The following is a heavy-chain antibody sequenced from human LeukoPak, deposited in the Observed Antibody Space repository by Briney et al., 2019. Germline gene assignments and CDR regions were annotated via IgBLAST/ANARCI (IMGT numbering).Heavy chain of an antibody. CDR2: IYPGDSDT. D-gene: IGHD1-26*01. J-gene: IGHJ4*02. CDR1: GYSFTSYW. CDR3: ARVQWELLDYFDY. Sequence: GESLKISCKGSGYSFTSYWIGWVRQMPGKGLEGMGIIYPGDSDTRYSPSFQGQVTISTDKSISTAYLQWSSLRASDTAMYYCARVQWELLDYFDYWGQGTLVTVSS. V-gene: IGHV5-51*01.